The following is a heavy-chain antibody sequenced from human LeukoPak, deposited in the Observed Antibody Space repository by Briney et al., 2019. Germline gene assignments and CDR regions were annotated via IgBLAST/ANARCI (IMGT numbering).Heavy chain of an antibody. Sequence: GSLRLSCAASGFTVSSNYMSWIRQHPGKGLEWIGYIYYSGSTYYNPSLKSRVTISVDTSKNQFSLKLSSVTAADTAVYYCARDRAYYYGSGSYHGMDVWGQGTTVTVSS. J-gene: IGHJ6*02. CDR1: GFTVSSNY. V-gene: IGHV4-59*02. CDR2: IYYSGST. D-gene: IGHD3-10*01. CDR3: ARDRAYYYGSGSYHGMDV.